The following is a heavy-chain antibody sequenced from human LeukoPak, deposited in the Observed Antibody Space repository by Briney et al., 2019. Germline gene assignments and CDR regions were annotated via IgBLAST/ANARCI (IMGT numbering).Heavy chain of an antibody. D-gene: IGHD6-6*01. CDR3: AGGSIAAPYWYFDL. J-gene: IGHJ2*01. Sequence: GASVKVSCKASGYTFTSYDINWVRQATGQGLEWMGWMNPNSGNTGYAQKFQGRVTMTRNTSISTAYMELSSLRSEDTAVYYCAGGSIAAPYWYFDLCGRGTLVTVSS. V-gene: IGHV1-8*01. CDR1: GYTFTSYD. CDR2: MNPNSGNT.